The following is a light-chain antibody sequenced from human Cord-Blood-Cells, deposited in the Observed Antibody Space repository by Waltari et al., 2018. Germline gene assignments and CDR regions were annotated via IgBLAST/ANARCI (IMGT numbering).Light chain of an antibody. V-gene: IGKV2-29*02. CDR2: EGS. J-gene: IGKJ2*01. CDR3: MQGIHLPLYT. Sequence: DIVMTQTPLSLSVTPGQPASISCKSSQSLLHSDGKTYLYWYLQKPGQSPQLLSYEGSSRLSGVPDRFSGSGSGTDFTLKISRIEAEDVEVYYCMQGIHLPLYTFGQGTKLEIK. CDR1: QSLLHSDGKTY.